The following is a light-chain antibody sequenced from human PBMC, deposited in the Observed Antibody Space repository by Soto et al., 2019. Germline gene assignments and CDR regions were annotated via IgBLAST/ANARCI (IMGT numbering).Light chain of an antibody. Sequence: SYELTQPPSVSVAPGQTARITCGGNNIGSKSVHWYQQKPGQAPVVVVYDDRDRASGIPERFSGSNSGNTATLTISRVEVGDEADYYCQVGDGSSDHPVVFGGGTKLTV. J-gene: IGLJ2*01. CDR1: NIGSKS. CDR2: DDR. CDR3: QVGDGSSDHPVV. V-gene: IGLV3-21*02.